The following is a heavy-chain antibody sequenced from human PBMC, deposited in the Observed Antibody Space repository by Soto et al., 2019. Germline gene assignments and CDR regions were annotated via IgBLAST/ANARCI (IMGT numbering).Heavy chain of an antibody. D-gene: IGHD3-10*01. Sequence: GASVKVSCKASGYTFTSYGISWVRQAPGQGLEWMGWISAYNGNTNYAQKLQGRVTMTTDTSTSTAYMELRSLRSDDTAVYYCARTRKLWFGEWAPYYFDYWGQGTLVTVSS. CDR2: ISAYNGNT. V-gene: IGHV1-18*01. J-gene: IGHJ4*02. CDR3: ARTRKLWFGEWAPYYFDY. CDR1: GYTFTSYG.